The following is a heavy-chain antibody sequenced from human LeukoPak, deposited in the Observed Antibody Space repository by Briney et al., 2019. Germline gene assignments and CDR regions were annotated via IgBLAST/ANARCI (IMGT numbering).Heavy chain of an antibody. D-gene: IGHD3-10*01. CDR2: ISNKGKT. Sequence: LETLSLTCTVSGGSISDYYWIWIRQPPGKGLEWVGHISNKGKTNYSPSLNSRVTISVDKSRNQFSLNLSSVTAADTAVYYCAREYYSLSGRNWFDPWGQGPLVPVSS. V-gene: IGHV4-59*01. CDR3: AREYYSLSGRNWFDP. CDR1: GGSISDYY. J-gene: IGHJ5*02.